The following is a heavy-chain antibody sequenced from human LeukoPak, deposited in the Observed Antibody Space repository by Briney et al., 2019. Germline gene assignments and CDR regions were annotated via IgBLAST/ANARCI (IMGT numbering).Heavy chain of an antibody. D-gene: IGHD5-18*01. CDR2: FYTSGHT. Sequence: PSETLSLTCTVSGGSINSGSYYWSWIRQPAGKGLEWMGHFYTSGHTSYNPSLKSRVTISVDTSKNQFSLKMNSVTAADTAVYYCARGVHGYGYGYVPWGLYSYMDVWGKGTTVSISS. J-gene: IGHJ6*03. V-gene: IGHV4-61*09. CDR1: GGSINSGSYY. CDR3: ARGVHGYGYGYVPWGLYSYMDV.